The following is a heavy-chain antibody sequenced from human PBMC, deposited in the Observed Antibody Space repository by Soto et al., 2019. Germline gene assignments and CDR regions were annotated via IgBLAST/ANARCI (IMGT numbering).Heavy chain of an antibody. V-gene: IGHV4-30-4*08. D-gene: IGHD3-16*01. Sequence: QVQLQESGPGLVKPSQTLSLICTVSGDAISNDNYYWSWIRQPPGKGLEWIGYIYSTGSTTYNPSLRSRLTMSLAPSKRHFSLKLTSVTAADTAVYYCARGESMLPSVLTSPLDYWGQGTLVTVSS. CDR1: GDAISNDNYY. CDR3: ARGESMLPSVLTSPLDY. CDR2: IYSTGST. J-gene: IGHJ4*02.